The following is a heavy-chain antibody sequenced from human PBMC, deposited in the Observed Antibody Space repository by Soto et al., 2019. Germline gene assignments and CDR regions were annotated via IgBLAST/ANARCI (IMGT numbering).Heavy chain of an antibody. D-gene: IGHD3-9*01. Sequence: SGPTLVNPTQPLTLTCTFSGFSLSTSGVGVGWIRQPPGKALEWLALIYWNDDKRYSPSLKSRLTITKDTSKNQVVLTMTNMDPVDTATYYCAHRNDILTGYLDAFDIWGQGTMVTV. CDR3: AHRNDILTGYLDAFDI. V-gene: IGHV2-5*01. J-gene: IGHJ3*02. CDR1: GFSLSTSGVG. CDR2: IYWNDDK.